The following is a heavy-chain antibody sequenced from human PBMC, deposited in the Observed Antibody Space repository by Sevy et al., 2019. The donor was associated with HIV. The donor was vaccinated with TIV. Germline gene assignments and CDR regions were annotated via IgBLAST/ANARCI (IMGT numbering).Heavy chain of an antibody. Sequence: GGSLRLSCKGSGYSFTSYWIGWVRQMPGKGLEWMGIIYPGDSDTRYSPSFQGQVTISADKSINTAYLQWSSLKASDTAMYYCAKRTVGAMGRYFDLWGRGTLVTVSS. CDR1: GYSFTSYW. CDR3: AKRTVGAMGRYFDL. D-gene: IGHD1-26*01. V-gene: IGHV5-51*01. J-gene: IGHJ2*01. CDR2: IYPGDSDT.